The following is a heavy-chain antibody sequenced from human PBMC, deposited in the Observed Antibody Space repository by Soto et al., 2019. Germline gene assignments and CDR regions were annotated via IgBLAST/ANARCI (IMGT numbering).Heavy chain of an antibody. CDR1: GGSISSSSYY. CDR2: IYYSGST. Sequence: SETLSLTCTVSGGSISSSSYYWGWIRQPPGKGLEWIGSIYYSGSTYYNPSLKSRVTISVDTSKNQFSLKLSSVTAADTAVYYCARHTPSYCSSTSCSTRLSNPNWFDPWGQGTLVTVSS. D-gene: IGHD2-2*01. CDR3: ARHTPSYCSSTSCSTRLSNPNWFDP. J-gene: IGHJ5*02. V-gene: IGHV4-39*01.